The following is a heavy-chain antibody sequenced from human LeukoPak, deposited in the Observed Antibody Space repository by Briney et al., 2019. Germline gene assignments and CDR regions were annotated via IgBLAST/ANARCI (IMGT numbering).Heavy chain of an antibody. Sequence: SETLSLTCAFYGGSFSDYYWSWIRQPPGKGLEWIGEINHSGSTNYNPSLKSRVTISVDTSKNQFSLNLNSVTAADTAVYYCARQPLNCSSTSCYAFDIWGQGTMVTVSS. CDR3: ARQPLNCSSTSCYAFDI. D-gene: IGHD2-2*01. V-gene: IGHV4-34*01. CDR1: GGSFSDYY. J-gene: IGHJ3*02. CDR2: INHSGST.